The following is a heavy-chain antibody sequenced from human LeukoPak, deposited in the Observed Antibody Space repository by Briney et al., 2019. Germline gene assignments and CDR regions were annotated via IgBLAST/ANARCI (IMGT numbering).Heavy chain of an antibody. Sequence: GGSLRLSCAASGFTFSSYAMHWVRQAPGKGLEWVAVISYDGSNKYYADSVKGRFTISSDNSKNTLYLQMNSLRAEDTAVYYCARDSATSTERGYSYASGAFDIWGQGTMVTVSS. J-gene: IGHJ3*02. CDR2: ISYDGSNK. CDR3: ARDSATSTERGYSYASGAFDI. V-gene: IGHV3-30-3*01. CDR1: GFTFSSYA. D-gene: IGHD5-18*01.